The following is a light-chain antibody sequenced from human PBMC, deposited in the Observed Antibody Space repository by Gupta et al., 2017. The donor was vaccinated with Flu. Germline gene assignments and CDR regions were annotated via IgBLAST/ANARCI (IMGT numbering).Light chain of an antibody. CDR1: QSIGRQ. Sequence: VLTPSPATLSFSPGARATLSCRASQSIGRQLCWYQQKPGQAPRLLIYDASSRASGIPARFTGSGSGTDFTLTITSLYPEDFAVYYCQPRGKWPLTFGGGTKVETK. CDR3: QPRGKWPLT. J-gene: IGKJ4*01. V-gene: IGKV3-11*01. CDR2: DAS.